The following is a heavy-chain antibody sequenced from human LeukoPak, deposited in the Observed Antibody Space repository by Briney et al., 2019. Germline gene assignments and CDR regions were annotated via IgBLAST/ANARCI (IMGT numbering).Heavy chain of an antibody. CDR2: IIPIFGTA. CDR3: ARGRPLDNWNEPLDY. Sequence: SVKVSCKASGGTFSSYAISWVRQAPGQGLEWMGGIIPIFGTANYAQKFQGRVTITADESTSTAYMELSSLRSEDTAVYYCARGRPLDNWNEPLDYWGQGTLVTVSS. CDR1: GGTFSSYA. J-gene: IGHJ4*02. V-gene: IGHV1-69*13. D-gene: IGHD1-20*01.